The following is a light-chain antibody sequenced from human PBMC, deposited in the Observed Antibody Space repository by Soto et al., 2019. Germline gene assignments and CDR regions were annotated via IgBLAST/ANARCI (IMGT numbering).Light chain of an antibody. Sequence: IVLTQSPCTLSLSPGERTTLSCRASQSISRYLAWYQQKPGQGPRLLIYGASSRATGIPDRFSGSGSGTDFTLTISRLEPEDFAVYYCQQYGSSPTFGQGTKVDIK. J-gene: IGKJ1*01. CDR2: GAS. CDR1: QSISRY. CDR3: QQYGSSPT. V-gene: IGKV3-20*01.